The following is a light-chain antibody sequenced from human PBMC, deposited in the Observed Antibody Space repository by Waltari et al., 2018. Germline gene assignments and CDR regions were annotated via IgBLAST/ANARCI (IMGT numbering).Light chain of an antibody. CDR2: DDS. CDR1: TSNVGATYR. J-gene: IGLJ3*02. V-gene: IGLV1-40*01. Sequence: QSVLTQPPSVSGAPGQRVTISCTGSTSNVGATYRVYWYQQLPGEAPKLLIHDDSSRPSGVPDRFSGSKSGTSAYLAITGLQAEDEADYYCQSYDGSLTGWVFGGGTNLAVL. CDR3: QSYDGSLTGWV.